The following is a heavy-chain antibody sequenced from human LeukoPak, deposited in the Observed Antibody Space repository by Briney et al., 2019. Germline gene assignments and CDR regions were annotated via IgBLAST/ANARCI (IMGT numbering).Heavy chain of an antibody. V-gene: IGHV3-48*03. CDR3: ARVQGYCSGGSCYEGHWFDP. J-gene: IGHJ5*02. CDR1: GFTFSSYE. CDR2: ISSSGSTI. D-gene: IGHD2-15*01. Sequence: GGSLRLSCAASGFTFSSYEMNWVRQAPGKGLEWVSYISSSGSTIYYADSVKGRFTISRDNAKNSLYLQMNSLRAEDTAVYYCARVQGYCSGGSCYEGHWFDPWGQGTLVTVSS.